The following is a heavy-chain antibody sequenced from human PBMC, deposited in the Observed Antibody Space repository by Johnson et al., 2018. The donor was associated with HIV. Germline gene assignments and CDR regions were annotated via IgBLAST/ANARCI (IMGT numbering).Heavy chain of an antibody. Sequence: VQLVESGGGVVQPGRSLRLSCTASGFTFSNYAIHWVRQAPGKGLEWVAGITYDGSNKYYTDSVKGRFTISRENAKNSLYLQMNSLRAEDTAVYYCARSNAFDIWGQGTMVTVSS. V-gene: IGHV3-30*14. CDR2: ITYDGSNK. CDR1: GFTFSNYA. CDR3: ARSNAFDI. J-gene: IGHJ3*02.